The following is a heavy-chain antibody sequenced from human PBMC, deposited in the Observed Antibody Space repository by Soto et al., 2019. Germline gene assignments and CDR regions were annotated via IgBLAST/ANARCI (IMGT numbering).Heavy chain of an antibody. Sequence: PGGSLRLSCAASGFTFSSYAMSWVRQAPGKGLEWVSAISGSGGSTYYADSVKGRFTISRDNSKNTLYLQMNSLRAEDTAVYYCAKASMFYYDSSGLWIHYWGQGTLVTVSS. D-gene: IGHD3-22*01. CDR3: AKASMFYYDSSGLWIHY. CDR2: ISGSGGST. J-gene: IGHJ4*02. CDR1: GFTFSSYA. V-gene: IGHV3-23*01.